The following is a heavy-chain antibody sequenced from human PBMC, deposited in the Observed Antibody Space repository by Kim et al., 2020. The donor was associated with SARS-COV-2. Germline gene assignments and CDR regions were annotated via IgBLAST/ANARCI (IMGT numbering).Heavy chain of an antibody. J-gene: IGHJ4*02. V-gene: IGHV3-15*01. Sequence: VKGRFTISRDDSKNTLYPQMNSLKTEDTAVYYCTPNYYYDSSGPSYYFDYWGQGTLVTVSS. CDR3: TPNYYYDSSGPSYYFDY. D-gene: IGHD3-22*01.